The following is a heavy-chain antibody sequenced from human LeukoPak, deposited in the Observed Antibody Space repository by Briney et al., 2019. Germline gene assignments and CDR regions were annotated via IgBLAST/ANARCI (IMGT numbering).Heavy chain of an antibody. CDR2: INHNGNVN. V-gene: IGHV3-7*04. CDR1: GFTFRSYW. CDR3: ARGGGLDV. J-gene: IGHJ6*02. Sequence: TGGSLRLSCTASGFTFRSYWMNWARHSPGKGRVCVSSINHNGNVNYYVDSVKGRFTISRDNATNSLYLQMSHLRAEDTEVYFCARGGGLDVWGQGATVTVSS.